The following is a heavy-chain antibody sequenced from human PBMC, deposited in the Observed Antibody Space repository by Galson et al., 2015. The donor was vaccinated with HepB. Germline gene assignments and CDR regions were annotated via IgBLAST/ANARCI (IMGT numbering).Heavy chain of an antibody. CDR1: GFSLRTNGVG. V-gene: IGHV2-5*02. J-gene: IGHJ4*02. Sequence: PALVTPTQTLTLTCTVSGFSLRTNGVGVGWIRQPPGQALEWLGLIFWDGDARYSPSLKSRLTITKDTSKNPVVLTMTNMAPVDTATYYCAHRRVGDTTSFDYCSLGTLVTVSS. D-gene: IGHD1-26*01. CDR2: IFWDGDA. CDR3: AHRRVGDTTSFDY.